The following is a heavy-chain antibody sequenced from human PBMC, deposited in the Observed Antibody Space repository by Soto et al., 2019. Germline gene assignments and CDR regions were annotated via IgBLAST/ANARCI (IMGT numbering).Heavy chain of an antibody. J-gene: IGHJ5*02. CDR3: ARAGDDFWSGSPNWLDP. CDR2: IYYSGST. CDR1: GGSISSYY. V-gene: IGHV4-59*01. Sequence: SETLSLTCTVSGGSISSYYWSWIRQPPGKGLEWIGYIYYSGSTNYNPSLKSRVTISVDTSKNQFSLKLSSVTAADTAVYYCARAGDDFWSGSPNWLDPWGQGTLVTVSS. D-gene: IGHD3-3*01.